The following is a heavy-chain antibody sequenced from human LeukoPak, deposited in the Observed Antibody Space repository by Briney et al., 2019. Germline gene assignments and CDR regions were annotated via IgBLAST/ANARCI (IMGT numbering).Heavy chain of an antibody. V-gene: IGHV3-21*01. J-gene: IGHJ4*02. CDR3: ARTHCSGGSCPLSH. CDR2: ISSSSSYI. CDR1: GFTFSSYS. Sequence: PGGSLRLSCAASGFTFSSYSMKWVRQAPGKGLEWAAYISSSSSYIHHVDSVKGRFTISRDNAKNSLYLQMNSLRGEDTAVYYCARTHCSGGSCPLSHWGQGTLVTVSS. D-gene: IGHD2-15*01.